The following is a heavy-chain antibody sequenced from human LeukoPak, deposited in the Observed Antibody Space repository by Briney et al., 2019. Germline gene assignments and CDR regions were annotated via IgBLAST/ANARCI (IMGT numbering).Heavy chain of an antibody. D-gene: IGHD1/OR15-1a*01. CDR3: IHSGFHGGTSTEQLPPGVHYAFDI. V-gene: IGHV3-15*01. CDR1: GFTFSNAW. Sequence: GGSLRLSCAASGFTFSNAWMSWVRQAPGKGLEWVGRIKTKTDGATNDYAAPVKGRFTISRDDSKNTLYLQMNSLKTEDTAVYYCIHSGFHGGTSTEQLPPGVHYAFDIWGQGTMVTVSS. CDR2: IKTKTDGATN. J-gene: IGHJ3*02.